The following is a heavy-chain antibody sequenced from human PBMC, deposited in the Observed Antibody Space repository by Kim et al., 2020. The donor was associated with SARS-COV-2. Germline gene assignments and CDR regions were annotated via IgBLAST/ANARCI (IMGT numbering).Heavy chain of an antibody. CDR2: INHSGST. Sequence: SETLSLTCAVYGGSFSGYYWSWIRQPPGKGLEWIGEINHSGSTNYNPSLKSRVTISVDTSKNQFSLKLSSVTAADTAVYYCAGDLGAKTSFDYWGQGTLGTVSS. V-gene: IGHV4-34*01. J-gene: IGHJ4*02. CDR1: GGSFSGYY. D-gene: IGHD3-16*01. CDR3: AGDLGAKTSFDY.